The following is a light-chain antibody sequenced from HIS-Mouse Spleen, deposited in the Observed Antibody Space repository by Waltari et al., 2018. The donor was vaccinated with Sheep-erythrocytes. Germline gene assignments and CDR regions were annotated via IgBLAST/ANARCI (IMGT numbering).Light chain of an antibody. CDR1: SSEVGGYNY. J-gene: IGLJ2*01. CDR2: DVS. V-gene: IGLV2-11*01. CDR3: CSYAGSYTLV. Sequence: QSALTRPRSVSGSPGQSVTISCTGTSSEVGGYNYVSWYQQHPGKAPKLMIYDVSKRPSGVPDRFSGSKSGNTASLTISGLQAEDEADYYCCSYAGSYTLVFGGGTKLTVL.